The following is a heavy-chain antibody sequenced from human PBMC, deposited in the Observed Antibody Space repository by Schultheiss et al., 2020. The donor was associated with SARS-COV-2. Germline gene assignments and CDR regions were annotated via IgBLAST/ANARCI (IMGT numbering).Heavy chain of an antibody. V-gene: IGHV4-61*02. Sequence: SETLSLTCTVSGGSISSGGYYWNWIRQPAGKGLEWIGRIYIRGSTNYNPSLKSRVIMSLDTSNSQFSLKLNSVTAADTAVYYCATGSYGMDVWGQGTTVTVSS. J-gene: IGHJ6*02. CDR1: GGSISSGGYY. CDR3: ATGSYGMDV. CDR2: IYIRGST.